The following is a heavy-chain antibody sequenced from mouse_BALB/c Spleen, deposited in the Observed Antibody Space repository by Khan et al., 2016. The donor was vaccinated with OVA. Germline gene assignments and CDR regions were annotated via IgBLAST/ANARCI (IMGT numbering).Heavy chain of an antibody. V-gene: IGHV5-17*03. CDR1: GFTFSNFG. D-gene: IGHD1-1*01. J-gene: IGHJ3*01. CDR2: INSGSTTV. CDR3: TRLAYYYDSEGFAY. Sequence: VQLQQSGGGLVQPGGSRKLSCAASGFTFSNFGMHWVRQAPEKGLEWVAYINSGSTTVYYPDSVKGRYTISRDNAKNTLYLQMSGLKSEDTAMFYCTRLAYYYDSEGFAYWGQGTLVTVSA.